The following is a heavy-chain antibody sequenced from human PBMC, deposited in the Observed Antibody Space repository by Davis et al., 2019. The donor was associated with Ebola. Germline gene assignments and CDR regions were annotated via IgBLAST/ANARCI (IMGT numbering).Heavy chain of an antibody. CDR2: IFSNDEK. D-gene: IGHD1-26*01. Sequence: SGPTLVKPTETLTLTCTVSGFSLSEYGVGVSWIRQPPGKALEWLAHIFSNDEKSYSASLKSRLTISKDTSKNQVVLTMTNMDPVDTATYYCAHREVGFDYWGQGTLVTVSS. CDR3: AHREVGFDY. CDR1: GFSLSEYGVG. V-gene: IGHV2-26*01. J-gene: IGHJ4*02.